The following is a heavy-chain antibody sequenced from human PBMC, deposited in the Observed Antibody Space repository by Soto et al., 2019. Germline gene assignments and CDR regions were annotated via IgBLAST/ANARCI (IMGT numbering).Heavy chain of an antibody. Sequence: ASVKVSCQVSGSTLIELPFHWVRQAPGKGLEWMGSLDYEEGERNFAHRFQGRVTVTEDTSTDTAYMDLSSLKSEDTAVYYCAAGVTTFDYWGQGTLVTASS. CDR1: GSTLIELP. V-gene: IGHV1-24*01. CDR3: AAGVTTFDY. D-gene: IGHD4-17*01. J-gene: IGHJ4*02. CDR2: LDYEEGER.